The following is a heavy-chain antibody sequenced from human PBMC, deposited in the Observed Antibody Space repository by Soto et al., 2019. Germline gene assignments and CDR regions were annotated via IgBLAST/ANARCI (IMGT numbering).Heavy chain of an antibody. CDR1: GFTFTRYS. V-gene: IGHV3-21*04. J-gene: IGHJ4*02. D-gene: IGHD4-17*01. CDR2: ISSTTNYI. CDR3: ARASPYGDYALDY. Sequence: GSLRLSCAASGFTFTRYSMNWVRQAPGKGLEWVASISSTTNYIYYGESLKGRPTISVDTSKNQFSLKLRSVTAADTAVYYCARASPYGDYALDYWGQGTLVTVSS.